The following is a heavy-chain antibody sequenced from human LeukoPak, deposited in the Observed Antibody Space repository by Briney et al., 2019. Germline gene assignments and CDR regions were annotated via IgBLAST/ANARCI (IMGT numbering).Heavy chain of an antibody. CDR2: ISYDGSNK. V-gene: IGHV3-30*18. CDR3: ANLSPAPYYYGSGRN. J-gene: IGHJ4*02. D-gene: IGHD3-10*01. Sequence: GGSLRLSCAASGFTFSSYGMHWVRQAPGKGLEWVAVISYDGSNKYYADSVKGRFTISRDNSKNTLYLQMNSLRAEDTAVYYCANLSPAPYYYGSGRNWGQGTLVTVSS. CDR1: GFTFSSYG.